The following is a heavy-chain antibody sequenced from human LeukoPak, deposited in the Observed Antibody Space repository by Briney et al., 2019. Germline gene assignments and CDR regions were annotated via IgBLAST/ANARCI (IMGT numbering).Heavy chain of an antibody. Sequence: SQTLSLTCTVSGGSISSGGYYWSWIRQHPGKGLEWIGYIYYSGSTYYNPSLKSRVTISVDTSKNQFSLKLSSVTAADTAVYYCAKNPITMVRGADYWYFDLWGRGTLVTVSS. J-gene: IGHJ2*01. CDR1: GGSISSGGYY. CDR2: IYYSGST. V-gene: IGHV4-31*03. CDR3: AKNPITMVRGADYWYFDL. D-gene: IGHD3-10*01.